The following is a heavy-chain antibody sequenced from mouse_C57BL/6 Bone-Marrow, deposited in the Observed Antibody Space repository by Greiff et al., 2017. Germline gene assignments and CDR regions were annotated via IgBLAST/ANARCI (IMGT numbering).Heavy chain of an antibody. Sequence: QVQLQQPGAELVRPGTSVKLSCKASGYTFTSYWMTWVKQRPGQGLEWIGVIYPSDSYPNYNQMFNGMTTLTVYTSSSTAYIKRSSLTAEDSAGYYCAPLLWLRRGFAYWGQGTLVTVSA. D-gene: IGHD2-2*01. CDR2: IYPSDSYP. CDR3: APLLWLRRGFAY. J-gene: IGHJ3*01. V-gene: IGHV1-59*01. CDR1: GYTFTSYW.